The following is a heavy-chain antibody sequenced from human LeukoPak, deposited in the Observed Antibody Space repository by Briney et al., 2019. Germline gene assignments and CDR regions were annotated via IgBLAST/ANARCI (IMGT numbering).Heavy chain of an antibody. Sequence: GRSLRLSCAAPGFTFSSYAMHWVRQAPGKGLEWVAVISYDGSNKYYADSVKGRFTISRDNSKNTLYLQMNSLRAEDTAVYYCARGGALDYWGQGTLVTVSS. CDR2: ISYDGSNK. V-gene: IGHV3-30-3*01. CDR3: ARGGALDY. J-gene: IGHJ4*02. CDR1: GFTFSSYA.